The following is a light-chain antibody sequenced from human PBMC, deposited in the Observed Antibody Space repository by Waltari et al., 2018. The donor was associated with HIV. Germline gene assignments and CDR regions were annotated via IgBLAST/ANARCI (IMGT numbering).Light chain of an antibody. Sequence: DIVMTQSPESLAVSLGERATINCKSSQSVLNSSSNKNSLAWYQQKSGQPPKLLIYWAATRESGVPERFSGSGSGTDFTLTISSLQAADGAVYYCQQHYTSPYTFGQGTKLEIK. CDR3: QQHYTSPYT. J-gene: IGKJ2*01. CDR2: WAA. V-gene: IGKV4-1*01. CDR1: QSVLNSSSNKNS.